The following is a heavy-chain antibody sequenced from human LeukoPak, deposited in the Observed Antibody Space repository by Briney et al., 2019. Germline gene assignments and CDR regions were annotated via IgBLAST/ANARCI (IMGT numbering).Heavy chain of an antibody. CDR2: FDPEDGET. CDR3: ATGGRDVFAQMATISYGLVY. J-gene: IGHJ4*02. Sequence: ASVKVSCKVSGYTLTELSMHWVRQAPGKGLEWMGGFDPEDGETIYAQKFQGRVTMTEDTSTDTAYMELSSLRSEDTAVYYCATGGRDVFAQMATISYGLVYWGQETLVTVSS. CDR1: GYTLTELS. D-gene: IGHD5-24*01. V-gene: IGHV1-24*01.